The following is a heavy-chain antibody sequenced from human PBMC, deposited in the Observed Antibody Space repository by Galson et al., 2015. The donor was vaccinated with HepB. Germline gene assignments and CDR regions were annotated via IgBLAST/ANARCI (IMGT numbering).Heavy chain of an antibody. D-gene: IGHD3-10*01. CDR3: ARAAGWFDP. V-gene: IGHV3-11*01. CDR2: ISSSGST. Sequence: LRLSCAASGFTFSDYYMTWIRQAPGKGLEWVSQISSSGSTDYADSVKGRFTISRDNTKNSLYLQMNSLRAEDTAVYYCARAAGWFDPWGQGTQVTVSS. J-gene: IGHJ5*02. CDR1: GFTFSDYY.